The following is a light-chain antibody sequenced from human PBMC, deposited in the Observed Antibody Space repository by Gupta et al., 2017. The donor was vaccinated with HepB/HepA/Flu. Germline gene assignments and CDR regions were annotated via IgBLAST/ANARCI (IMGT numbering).Light chain of an antibody. CDR3: QHYGSSYT. Sequence: EIVLTQSPGTLSLSPGERATLSCRASQSVSSSYLAWYQQKPGQAPRLLIYGASSRATGIPDRFSGSGSGTDFTLTISRLEPEDFAVYYCQHYGSSYTFGQGTKLGIK. CDR1: QSVSSSY. J-gene: IGKJ2*01. V-gene: IGKV3-20*01. CDR2: GAS.